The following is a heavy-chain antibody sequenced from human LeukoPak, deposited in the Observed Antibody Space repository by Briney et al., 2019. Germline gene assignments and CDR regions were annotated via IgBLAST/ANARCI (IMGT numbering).Heavy chain of an antibody. Sequence: PGGSLRLSCAASGFVVSTNYMTWVRQPPGKGLEWVSVIYKDGRTFYTDSVKGRFTISRDNSKNTVYLQMSSLRVEDTAVYYCAKSLTYYHENSDSIWGQGTLVTASS. CDR1: GFVVSTNY. J-gene: IGHJ4*02. CDR2: IYKDGRT. V-gene: IGHV3-53*01. CDR3: AKSLTYYHENSDSI. D-gene: IGHD3-22*01.